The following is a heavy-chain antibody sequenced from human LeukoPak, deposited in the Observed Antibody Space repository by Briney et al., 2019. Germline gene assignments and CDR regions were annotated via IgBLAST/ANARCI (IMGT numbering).Heavy chain of an antibody. CDR3: ARGTRRDYGDYNWFDP. CDR2: INAGNGNT. Sequence: ASVKVSCKASGNTFTSYAMHWVRQAPGQRLEWMGWINAGNGNTKYSQKFQGRVTITRDTSASTAYMELSSLRSEDTAVYYCARGTRRDYGDYNWFDPWGQGTLVTVS. V-gene: IGHV1-3*01. CDR1: GNTFTSYA. D-gene: IGHD4-17*01. J-gene: IGHJ5*02.